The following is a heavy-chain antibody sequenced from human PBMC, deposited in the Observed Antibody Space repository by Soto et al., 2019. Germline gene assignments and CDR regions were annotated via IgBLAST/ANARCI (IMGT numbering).Heavy chain of an antibody. D-gene: IGHD2-21*01. J-gene: IGHJ4*02. CDR3: AITYCRDNSCPRDFDF. CDR2: FIPILDMA. Sequence: QVQVVQSGAEVKKPESSVKVSCKPSGGTFNTYTVNWVRLAPGHGLEWMGSFIPILDMAKYAQKFQDRVTITADRSTFTAYMALNSLTSDDTTVYYCAITYCRDNSCPRDFDFWGPGTRVTVAS. CDR1: GGTFNTYT. V-gene: IGHV1-69*02.